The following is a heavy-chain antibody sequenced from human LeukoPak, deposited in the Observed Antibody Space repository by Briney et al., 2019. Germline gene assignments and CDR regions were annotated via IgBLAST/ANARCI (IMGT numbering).Heavy chain of an antibody. CDR1: GFTFSSYA. CDR2: ISGSGGST. D-gene: IGHD3-10*01. V-gene: IGHV3-23*01. CDR3: AKDPKPMVRGVIDY. Sequence: GGSLRFSCAASGFTFSSYAMSWVRQAPGKGLEWVSAISGSGGSTYYADSVKGRFTISRDNSKNTLYLQMNSLRAEDTAVYYCAKDPKPMVRGVIDYWGQGTLVTVSS. J-gene: IGHJ4*02.